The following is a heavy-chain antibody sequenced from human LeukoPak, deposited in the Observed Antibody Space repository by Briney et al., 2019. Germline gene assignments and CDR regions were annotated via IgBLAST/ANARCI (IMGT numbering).Heavy chain of an antibody. CDR1: GYSFTSYG. V-gene: IGHV1-18*01. CDR3: ASGIAAAGSFDY. CDR2: ISGYNGNT. J-gene: IGHJ4*02. D-gene: IGHD6-13*01. Sequence: ASVKVSCKASGYSFTSYGITWVRQAPGQGLEWMGWISGYNGNTKYAQKFQGRVTMTTDTSTSTAYMELSSLRSEDTAVYYCASGIAAAGSFDYWGQGTLVTVSS.